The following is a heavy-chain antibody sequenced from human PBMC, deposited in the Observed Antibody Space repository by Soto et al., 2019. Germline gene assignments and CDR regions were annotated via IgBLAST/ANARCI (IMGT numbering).Heavy chain of an antibody. J-gene: IGHJ6*02. CDR2: ISSSSSYI. V-gene: IGHV3-21*01. CDR1: GFTFSSYS. Sequence: PWGSLRLSCAASGFTFSSYSMNWVRQAPGKGLEWVSSISSSSSYIYYADSVKGRFTISRDNAKNSLYLQMNSLRAEDTAVYYCARDPGSGYYGGYYYYGMDVWGQGTTVTVSS. D-gene: IGHD3-3*01. CDR3: ARDPGSGYYGGYYYYGMDV.